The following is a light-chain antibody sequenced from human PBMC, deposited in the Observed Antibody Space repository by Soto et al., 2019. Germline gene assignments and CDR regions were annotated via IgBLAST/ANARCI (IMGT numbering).Light chain of an antibody. V-gene: IGLV2-8*01. CDR1: SSDVGGYNY. CDR3: SSYAGSNKV. J-gene: IGLJ3*02. CDR2: EVS. Sequence: QSALTQPPSASGSPGQSVTISCTGTSSDVGGYNYVSWYQQHPGKAPKLMIYEVSKRPSGVPDRFSGSKSGNTASLTVSGLQAEYEADYYCSSYAGSNKVFGGVTKLTVL.